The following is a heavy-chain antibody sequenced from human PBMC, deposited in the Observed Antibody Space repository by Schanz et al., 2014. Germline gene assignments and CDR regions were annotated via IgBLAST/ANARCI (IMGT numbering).Heavy chain of an antibody. CDR2: INTADTT. Sequence: DVQLAESGGGLVQPGGSLRLSCVASGFTLSSYALSWVRQSPGKGLEWVSAINTADTTYYADSVKGRFTVSRDNSKNMLYLQMNSLRGEDTAVYFCAKGRGGTSSEGLDQYYGMDVWGQGTTVTVSS. J-gene: IGHJ6*02. D-gene: IGHD6-6*01. CDR1: GFTLSSYA. V-gene: IGHV3-23*04. CDR3: AKGRGGTSSEGLDQYYGMDV.